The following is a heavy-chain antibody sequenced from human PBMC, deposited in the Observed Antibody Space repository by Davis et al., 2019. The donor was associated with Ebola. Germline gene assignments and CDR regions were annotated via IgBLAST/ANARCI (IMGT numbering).Heavy chain of an antibody. J-gene: IGHJ5*02. V-gene: IGHV4-39*01. CDR3: ARRDNDYGGDSIWFDL. CDR2: IYYTGNT. CDR1: GDSISNYNFY. D-gene: IGHD4-23*01. Sequence: MPSETLSPTCIVLGDSISNYNFYWAWIRQTPGKKLEWIGSIYYTGNTNYNPSLKSRVTISTDTSRNNFSLRLRSVTAADTAVYFCARRDNDYGGDSIWFDLWGQGILVTVPS.